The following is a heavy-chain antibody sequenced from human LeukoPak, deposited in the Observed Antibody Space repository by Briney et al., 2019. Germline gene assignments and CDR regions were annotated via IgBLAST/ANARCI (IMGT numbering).Heavy chain of an antibody. CDR3: ARGHQEGYYYYYGMDV. J-gene: IGHJ6*02. CDR2: IYYSGST. CDR1: GGSISSGGYY. Sequence: SETLSLTCTVSGGSISSGGYYWSWIRKHPGKGLEWIGYIYYSGSTYYNPSLKSRVTILVDTSKNQFSLKLSSVTAADTAVYYCARGHQEGYYYYYGMDVWGQGTTVTVSS. V-gene: IGHV4-31*03.